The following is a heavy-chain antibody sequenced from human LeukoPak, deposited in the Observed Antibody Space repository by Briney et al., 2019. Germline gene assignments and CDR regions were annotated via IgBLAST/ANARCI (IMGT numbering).Heavy chain of an antibody. CDR3: ARTITIFGVVKDVDYFDY. Sequence: PSETLSLTCTVSGASITRRYWSWIRQPPGKGLEWIGEINHSGSTNYNPSLKSRVTISVDTSKNQFSLKLSSVTAADTAVYYCARTITIFGVVKDVDYFDYWGQGTLVTVSS. CDR2: INHSGST. J-gene: IGHJ4*02. CDR1: GASITRRY. D-gene: IGHD3-3*01. V-gene: IGHV4-34*01.